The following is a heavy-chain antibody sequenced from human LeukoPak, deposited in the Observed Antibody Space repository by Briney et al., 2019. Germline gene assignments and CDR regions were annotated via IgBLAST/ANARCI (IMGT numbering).Heavy chain of an antibody. V-gene: IGHV4-59*01. CDR1: GGSISSYY. Sequence: NPSETLSLTCTVSGGSISSYYWSWIRQPPGKGLEWIGYIFYTGSTNYNPSLKSRVTISVDTSKNQFSLRLSSVTATDTDVYFCVSRVYCRITTCRYGIDLWGQGTTVTVSS. J-gene: IGHJ6*02. CDR3: VSRVYCRITTCRYGIDL. CDR2: IFYTGST. D-gene: IGHD2-2*01.